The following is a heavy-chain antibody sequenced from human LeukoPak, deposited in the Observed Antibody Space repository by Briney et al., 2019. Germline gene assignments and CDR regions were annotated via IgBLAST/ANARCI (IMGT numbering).Heavy chain of an antibody. Sequence: ASVKVSCKASGYTFTSYAMHWVRQAPGQRLEWMGWINAGNGNTKYSQKFQGRATMTRDTSISTAYMELSSLRSEDTAVYYCATDASFRTDRQDAFDTWGQGTVVTVSS. V-gene: IGHV1-3*01. J-gene: IGHJ3*02. D-gene: IGHD2-2*01. CDR2: INAGNGNT. CDR1: GYTFTSYA. CDR3: ATDASFRTDRQDAFDT.